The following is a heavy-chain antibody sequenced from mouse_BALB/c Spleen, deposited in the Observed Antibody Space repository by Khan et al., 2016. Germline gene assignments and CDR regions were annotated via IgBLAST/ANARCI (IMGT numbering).Heavy chain of an antibody. V-gene: IGHV1-4*02. Sequence: QVQLKQSADELARPGASVKMSCKASGYTFIRYTMHWVKQRPGQGLEWIGYINPNSGYTEYNQKFKDKTTLTADKYSSTVYMQLSSLTSEDSAVYYCARSSDGYYRAMDYWGQGTSVTVSS. J-gene: IGHJ4*01. CDR1: GYTFIRYT. D-gene: IGHD2-3*01. CDR2: INPNSGYT. CDR3: ARSSDGYYRAMDY.